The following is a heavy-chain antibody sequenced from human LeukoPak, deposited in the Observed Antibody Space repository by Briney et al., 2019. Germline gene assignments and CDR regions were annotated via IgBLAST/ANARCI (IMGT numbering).Heavy chain of an antibody. J-gene: IGHJ4*02. Sequence: SETLSLTCAVYGGSFSGYYWSWIRQPPGKGLEWIGEINHSGSTNYNPSLKSRVTISVDTSKNQFSLKLSSVTAADTAVYYCARGYRPQGLRFDYWGRGTLVTVSS. V-gene: IGHV4-34*01. D-gene: IGHD4-17*01. CDR2: INHSGST. CDR3: ARGYRPQGLRFDY. CDR1: GGSFSGYY.